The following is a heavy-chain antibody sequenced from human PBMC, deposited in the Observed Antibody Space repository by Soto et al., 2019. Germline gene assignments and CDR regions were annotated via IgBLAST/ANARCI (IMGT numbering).Heavy chain of an antibody. V-gene: IGHV1-69*02. D-gene: IGHD4-17*01. CDR1: GGTFSSYT. Sequence: QVQLVQSGAEVKKPGSSVKVSCKASGGTFSSYTISWVRQAPGQGLEWMGRIIPILGIANYAQKFQGRVTITANKSTSAAYIGLSSLRSGATAVYDCAGKQASYGGNPECLDYWGQGTLVTVSS. CDR3: AGKQASYGGNPECLDY. J-gene: IGHJ4*02. CDR2: IIPILGIA.